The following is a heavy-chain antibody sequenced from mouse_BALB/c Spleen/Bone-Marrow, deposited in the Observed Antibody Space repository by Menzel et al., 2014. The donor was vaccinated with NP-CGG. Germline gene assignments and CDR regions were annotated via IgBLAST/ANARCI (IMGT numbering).Heavy chain of an antibody. V-gene: IGHV5-12-1*01. CDR3: ARLPSYYRYEDAY. Sequence: EVMLVESGGGLVKPGGSLKLSCAASGFAFSSYDVSWVRQTPEKRLEWVAYISSGGGSTYYPDTVKGRFTISRDNAKNTLYLQMSSLKSEDTAMYYCARLPSYYRYEDAYWGQGTLVTVSA. CDR1: GFAFSSYD. D-gene: IGHD2-14*01. J-gene: IGHJ3*01. CDR2: ISSGGGST.